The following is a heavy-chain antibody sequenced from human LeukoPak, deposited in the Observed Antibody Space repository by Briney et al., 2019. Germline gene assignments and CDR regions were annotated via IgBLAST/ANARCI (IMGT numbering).Heavy chain of an antibody. Sequence: PGGSLRLSCAASGFTFSSYAMHWVRQAPGKGLEWVAVISYDGSNKYYADSVKGRFTISRDNSKNTLYLQMNSLRAEDTAVYYCAKDRDGDYSDYWGQGTLVTVSS. CDR2: ISYDGSNK. CDR1: GFTFSSYA. J-gene: IGHJ4*02. V-gene: IGHV3-30*04. CDR3: AKDRDGDYSDY. D-gene: IGHD4-17*01.